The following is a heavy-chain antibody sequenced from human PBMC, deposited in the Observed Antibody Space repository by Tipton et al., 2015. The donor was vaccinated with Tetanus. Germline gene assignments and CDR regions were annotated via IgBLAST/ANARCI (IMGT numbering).Heavy chain of an antibody. V-gene: IGHV1-46*01. D-gene: IGHD3-22*01. CDR1: GYTFTSYY. CDR3: ARGLHYYDSSGYSYYYGMDV. CDR2: INPSGGST. J-gene: IGHJ6*02. Sequence: QVQLVQSGAEVKKPGASVKVSCKASGYTFTSYYMHWVRQAPGQGLEWMGIINPSGGSTSYAQKFQGRVTMTRDTSTSTVYMGLSSLRSEDTAVYYCARGLHYYDSSGYSYYYGMDVWGQGTTVTVSS.